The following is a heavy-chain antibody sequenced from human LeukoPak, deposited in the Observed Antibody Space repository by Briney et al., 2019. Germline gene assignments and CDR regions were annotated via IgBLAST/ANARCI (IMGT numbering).Heavy chain of an antibody. V-gene: IGHV4-34*01. D-gene: IGHD2-2*02. Sequence: SETLSLTCAVYGGSFSGYYWSWIRQPPGKGLEWIGEINHSGSTNYNPSLKSRVTISVDTSKNQFSLKLSSVTAADTAVYYCARVRYCSSTSCYMGVYYYGMDVWGQGTTVTVSS. CDR1: GGSFSGYY. CDR3: ARVRYCSSTSCYMGVYYYGMDV. J-gene: IGHJ6*02. CDR2: INHSGST.